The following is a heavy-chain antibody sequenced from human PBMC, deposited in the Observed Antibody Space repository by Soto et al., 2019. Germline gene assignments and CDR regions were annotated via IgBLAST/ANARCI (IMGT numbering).Heavy chain of an antibody. D-gene: IGHD3-10*01. CDR3: ARNMVRGVMFDY. Sequence: SGPTLVNPTQTLTLTCTFSGFSLSTSGMCVSWIRQPPGKALEWLARIDWDDDKYYSTSLKTRLTISKDTSKNQVVLTMTNMDPVDTATYDWARNMVRGVMFDYWGQGTLVTVPQ. J-gene: IGHJ4*02. V-gene: IGHV2-70*11. CDR1: GFSLSTSGMC. CDR2: IDWDDDK.